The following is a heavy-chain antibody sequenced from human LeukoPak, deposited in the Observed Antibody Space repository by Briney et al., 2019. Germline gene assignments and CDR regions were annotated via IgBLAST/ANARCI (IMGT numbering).Heavy chain of an antibody. D-gene: IGHD3-22*01. CDR1: GGSISGGGYY. CDR2: IYYSGST. CDR3: ARDLREDSSGNNWFDP. V-gene: IGHV4-31*03. Sequence: PSETLSLTCTVSGGSISGGGYYWSWIRQHPGKGLEWIGYIYYSGSTYYNPSLKSRVTISVDTSKNQFSLKLSSVTAADTAVYYCARDLREDSSGNNWFDPWGQGTLVTVSS. J-gene: IGHJ5*02.